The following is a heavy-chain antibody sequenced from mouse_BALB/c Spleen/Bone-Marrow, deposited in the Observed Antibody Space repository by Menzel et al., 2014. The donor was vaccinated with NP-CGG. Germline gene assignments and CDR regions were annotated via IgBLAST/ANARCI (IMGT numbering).Heavy chain of an antibody. J-gene: IGHJ2*01. CDR2: IWAGGST. CDR3: ARGGVRRGNYFDY. D-gene: IGHD2-14*01. CDR1: GFSLTSYG. V-gene: IGHV2-9*02. Sequence: VQLQQSGPGLVAPSQSLSITCTVSGFSLTSYGVHWVRQPPGKGLEWLGVIWAGGSTNYNSALMSRLSISKDNSKSQVFLKLNRLQTDDTAMYYCARGGVRRGNYFDYRGQGTTLPVSS.